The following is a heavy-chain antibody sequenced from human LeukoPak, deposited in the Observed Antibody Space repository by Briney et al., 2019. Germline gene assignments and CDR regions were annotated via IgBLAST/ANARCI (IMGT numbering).Heavy chain of an antibody. CDR2: ISYDGSNK. J-gene: IGHJ4*02. CDR1: GFTFSSYG. V-gene: IGHV3-30*03. CDR3: ARDRHYGDPHHLDY. D-gene: IGHD4/OR15-4a*01. Sequence: GGSLRLSCAASGFTFSSYGMHWVRQAPGKGLEWVAVISYDGSNKYYADSVKGRFTISRDNSRSTLFLQMNRLTPEDTAVCYCARDRHYGDPHHLDYWGQGAPVTVSS.